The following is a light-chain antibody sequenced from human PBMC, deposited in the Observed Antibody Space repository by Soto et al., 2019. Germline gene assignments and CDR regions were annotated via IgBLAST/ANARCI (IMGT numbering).Light chain of an antibody. V-gene: IGKV3-11*01. CDR1: QSVRGDY. CDR3: QQRSNWPPIT. J-gene: IGKJ5*01. Sequence: EIVLTQSPGTLSLSPGERATLSCRASQSVRGDYLAWYQQKPGQAPRLLIYDASNRATGIPARFSGSGSGTDFTLTISSLEPEDFAVYYCQQRSNWPPITFGQRTLLEIK. CDR2: DAS.